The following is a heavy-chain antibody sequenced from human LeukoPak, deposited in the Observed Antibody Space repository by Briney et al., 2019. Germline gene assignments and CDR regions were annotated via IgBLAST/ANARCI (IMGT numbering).Heavy chain of an antibody. D-gene: IGHD3-10*01. J-gene: IGHJ6*02. Sequence: GESLKISCKGSGYSFTSYWIGWVRQMPGKGLEWMGIIYPGDSDTRYSPSFQGQVTISADKSISTAYLQWSSLKASDTAMYYCARGGWGSYLADYYYSYGMDVWGQGTTVTVSS. CDR3: ARGGWGSYLADYYYSYGMDV. CDR2: IYPGDSDT. V-gene: IGHV5-51*01. CDR1: GYSFTSYW.